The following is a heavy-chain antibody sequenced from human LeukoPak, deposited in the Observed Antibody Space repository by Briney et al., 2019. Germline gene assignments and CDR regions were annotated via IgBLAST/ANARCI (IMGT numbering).Heavy chain of an antibody. CDR2: IRNRARGYTT. J-gene: IGHJ4*02. D-gene: IGHD3-22*01. CDR1: GSTFSDHY. Sequence: GGSLRLSCVASGSTFSDHYMDWVRQAPGKGLEWVARIRNRARGYTTDYVASAKGRFTISRDDSEGSLYLQMNSLQTEDTAVYYCATETKDSSAYYYFDYWGQGALVTVSS. CDR3: ATETKDSSAYYYFDY. V-gene: IGHV3-72*01.